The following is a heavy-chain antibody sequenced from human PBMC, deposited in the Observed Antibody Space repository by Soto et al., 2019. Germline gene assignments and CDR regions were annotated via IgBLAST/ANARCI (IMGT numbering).Heavy chain of an antibody. V-gene: IGHV3-73*02. Sequence: EVQLVESGGGLVHPGGSLKLSCAASGFPFNGSAMHWVRQASGNGVEWVGRIRSKPNNYATAYAASLKGRFTISRDDSKNTAYLQMTSLKTEDTAVYYCAGDFYSNMDVWGQGTTVTVSS. CDR1: GFPFNGSA. CDR2: IRSKPNNYAT. CDR3: AGDFYSNMDV. J-gene: IGHJ6*02.